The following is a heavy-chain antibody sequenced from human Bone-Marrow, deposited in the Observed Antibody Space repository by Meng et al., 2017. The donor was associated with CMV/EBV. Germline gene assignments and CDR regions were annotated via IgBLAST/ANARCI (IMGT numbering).Heavy chain of an antibody. V-gene: IGHV3-33*06. J-gene: IGHJ4*02. CDR2: IWYDGSNK. CDR1: GFTFSSYG. D-gene: IGHD3-3*01. CDR3: AKALDFWSGYYLDY. Sequence: AAGFTFSSYGMHWVRQAPGKGLEWVAVIWYDGSNKYYADSVKGRFTISRDNSKNTLYLQMNSLRAEDTAVYYCAKALDFWSGYYLDYWGQGTLVTV.